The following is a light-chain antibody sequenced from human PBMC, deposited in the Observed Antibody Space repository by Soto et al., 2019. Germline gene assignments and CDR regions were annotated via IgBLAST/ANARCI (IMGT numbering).Light chain of an antibody. V-gene: IGKV3-11*01. CDR3: QQRSNWPPEDPFT. CDR2: DAS. Sequence: EIVLTQSPATLSLSPGERATLSCRASQRVSSYLAWYQQKPGQAPRLLIYDASNRDTGIPARFSGSVSGTDFTLTISSLEPEDFAVYYCQQRSNWPPEDPFTFGPGTQVDIK. CDR1: QRVSSY. J-gene: IGKJ3*01.